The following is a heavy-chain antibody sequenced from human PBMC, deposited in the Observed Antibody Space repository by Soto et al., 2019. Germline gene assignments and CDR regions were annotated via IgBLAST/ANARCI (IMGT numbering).Heavy chain of an antibody. CDR3: AKDRGYFSGWGSYYYYYGMDV. Sequence: PGGSLRLSCSASGFTYSTYTMHWVRQAPGKGLEWVAVISYDGNNKFYADSVKGRFTISRDSTKQTLYLQMNSLRPDDTAMYYCAKDRGYFSGWGSYYYYYGMDVWGQGTTVTVSS. J-gene: IGHJ6*02. CDR2: ISYDGNNK. CDR1: GFTYSTYT. D-gene: IGHD6-19*01. V-gene: IGHV3-30-3*01.